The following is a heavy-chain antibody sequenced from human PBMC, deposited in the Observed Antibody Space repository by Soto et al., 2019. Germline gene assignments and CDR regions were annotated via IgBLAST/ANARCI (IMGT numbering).Heavy chain of an antibody. CDR3: ARDHKWDGMDV. J-gene: IGHJ6*02. D-gene: IGHD1-26*01. V-gene: IGHV5-51*01. CDR1: GYNFPSDW. CDR2: IYPADSDT. Sequence: GASLKISCKGSGYNFPSDWIGWVRPMPGKGLEWMGSIYPADSDTRYSPAFQDQVTISADKSIRTAYLQWSSLKASDTATYYCARDHKWDGMDVWGQGTTVTVSS.